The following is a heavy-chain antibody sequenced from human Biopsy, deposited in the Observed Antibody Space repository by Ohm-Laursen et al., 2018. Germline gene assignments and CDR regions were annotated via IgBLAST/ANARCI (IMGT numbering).Heavy chain of an antibody. Sequence: PSQTLSLTCTVSGGSISSSTTYYWAWLRQPPGKGLEWIGSIYNTETTFYNPSLKSRVTISVDTSTNQFSLKVSSVTAADTALYFCARHPTGFWFDPWGQGTLVIVSS. V-gene: IGHV4-39*01. CDR1: GGSISSSTTYY. CDR2: IYNTETT. CDR3: ARHPTGFWFDP. J-gene: IGHJ5*02.